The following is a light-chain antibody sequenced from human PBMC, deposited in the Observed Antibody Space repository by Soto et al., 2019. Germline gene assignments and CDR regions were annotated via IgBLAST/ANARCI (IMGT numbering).Light chain of an antibody. CDR3: AAWGDSLKGPV. CDR2: SNN. J-gene: IGLJ2*01. CDR1: SSNIGSNT. V-gene: IGLV1-44*01. Sequence: QSVLTQPPSASGTPGQRVTISCSGSSSNIGSNTVNWYQQLPGTAPKLLIYSNNQRPSGVPDRFSGSKSGTSASLAISGLQSEDEADYYCAAWGDSLKGPVFGGGTKLAVL.